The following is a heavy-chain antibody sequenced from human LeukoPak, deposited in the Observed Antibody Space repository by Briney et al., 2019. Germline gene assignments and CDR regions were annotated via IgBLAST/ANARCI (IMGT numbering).Heavy chain of an antibody. CDR1: GFTFSIYG. CDR3: AKDRYYDIPFDY. J-gene: IGHJ4*02. V-gene: IGHV3-30*02. CDR2: IRYDGSNK. D-gene: IGHD3-9*01. Sequence: GGSLRLSCAASGFTFSIYGMHWVRQAPGKGLEWVAFIRYDGSNKYYADSVKGRFTISRDNSKNTLYLQMNSLRAEDTAVYYCAKDRYYDIPFDYWGQGTLVTVSS.